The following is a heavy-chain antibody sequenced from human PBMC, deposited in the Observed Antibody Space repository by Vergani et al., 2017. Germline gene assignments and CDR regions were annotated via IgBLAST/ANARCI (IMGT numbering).Heavy chain of an antibody. J-gene: IGHJ6*02. D-gene: IGHD6-19*01. V-gene: IGHV1-69*18. CDR1: GGPFSSYA. CDR3: ARDQPDSSGYYYGMDV. Sequence: QVQLVQSGAEVKKPGSSVKVSCKASGGPFSSYAISWVRQAPGQGLEWMGRIIPIFGTANYAQKFQGRVTITADESTSTAYMELSSLRSEDTAVYYCARDQPDSSGYYYGMDVWGQGTTVTVSS. CDR2: IIPIFGTA.